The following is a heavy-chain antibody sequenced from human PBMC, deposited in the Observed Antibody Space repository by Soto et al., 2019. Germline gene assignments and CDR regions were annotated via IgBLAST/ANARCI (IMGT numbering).Heavy chain of an antibody. Sequence: PSETLSLTCIVSGGSINGYYWSWIRQPPGKGLEWIGYIFYGGSSRQNPSLNSRVTVSADTSKNEFSLRLTSVTAADTAVYYCARSGNSNGLVFDYWGQGXLVTVYS. CDR2: IFYGGSS. V-gene: IGHV4-59*01. CDR1: GGSINGYY. D-gene: IGHD6-19*01. CDR3: ARSGNSNGLVFDY. J-gene: IGHJ4*02.